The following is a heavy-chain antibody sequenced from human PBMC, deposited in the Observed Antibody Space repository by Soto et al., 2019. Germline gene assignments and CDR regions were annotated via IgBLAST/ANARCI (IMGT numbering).Heavy chain of an antibody. V-gene: IGHV4-59*01. J-gene: IGHJ3*02. D-gene: IGHD3-22*01. CDR1: GGSISSYY. CDR2: IYYSGST. Sequence: KASETLSLTCTVSGGSISSYYWSWIRQPPGKGLEWIGYIYYSGSTNYNPSLKSRVTISVDTSKNQFSLKLSSVTAADTAVYYCARGAYDSSGYYRIAAFDIWGQGTMVTVSS. CDR3: ARGAYDSSGYYRIAAFDI.